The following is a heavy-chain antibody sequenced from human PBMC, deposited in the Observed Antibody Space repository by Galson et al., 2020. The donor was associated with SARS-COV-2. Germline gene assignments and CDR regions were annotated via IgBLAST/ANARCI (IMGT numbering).Heavy chain of an antibody. J-gene: IGHJ4*02. V-gene: IGHV3-23*01. CDR2: ITGSAYST. D-gene: IGHD3-16*01. CDR1: GFSFSGYG. Sequence: GGSLRLSCAASGFSFSGYGMSWVRQAPGKGLECVSTITGSAYSTYYADSVTGRFTISRDNSKNTLYLQMNSRSAEDTAVYYCTKHVGAAPWYYFDYWGQGALVTVSS. CDR3: TKHVGAAPWYYFDY.